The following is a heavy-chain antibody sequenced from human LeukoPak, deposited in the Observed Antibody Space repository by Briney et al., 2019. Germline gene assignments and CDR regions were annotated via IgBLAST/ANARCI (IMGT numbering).Heavy chain of an antibody. CDR1: GGSISSYY. V-gene: IGHV4-59*01. J-gene: IGHJ4*02. Sequence: PSETLSLTCTVSGGSISSYYWSWIRQPPGKGLEWIGYIYYSGSTNYNPSLKSRVTISVDTSKNQFSLKLSSVTAADTAVYYCARSYPQWELVVDHFDYWGQGTLVTVSS. CDR2: IYYSGST. CDR3: ARSYPQWELVVDHFDY. D-gene: IGHD1-26*01.